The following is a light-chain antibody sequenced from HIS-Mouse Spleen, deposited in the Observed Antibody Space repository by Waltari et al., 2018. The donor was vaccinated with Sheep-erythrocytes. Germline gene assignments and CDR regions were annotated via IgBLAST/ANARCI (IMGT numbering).Light chain of an antibody. CDR1: QGISSY. V-gene: IGKV1-8*01. Sequence: AIRMTQSPSSFSASPGDRVTITCRASQGISSYLAWYQQKPGKVPKLLIYAASTLQIGVPSRFSGSGSGTDFTLTISCLQSEDFATYYCQQYYSYPPTFGQGTKVEIK. J-gene: IGKJ1*01. CDR3: QQYYSYPPT. CDR2: AAS.